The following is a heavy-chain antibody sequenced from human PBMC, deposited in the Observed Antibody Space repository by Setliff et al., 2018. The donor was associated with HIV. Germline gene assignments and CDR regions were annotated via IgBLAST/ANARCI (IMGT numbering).Heavy chain of an antibody. D-gene: IGHD4-17*01. Sequence: PSETLSLTCTVSGGSMTGHYWSWIRQSPGKGLEWIGSIYSSGSTNYNPSVKSRVTISIDTSKKQFALRLTSVTAADTALYFCARDIATVATPDRADWGQGTRVTVSS. V-gene: IGHV4-59*11. CDR2: IYSSGST. J-gene: IGHJ4*02. CDR1: GGSMTGHY. CDR3: ARDIATVATPDRAD.